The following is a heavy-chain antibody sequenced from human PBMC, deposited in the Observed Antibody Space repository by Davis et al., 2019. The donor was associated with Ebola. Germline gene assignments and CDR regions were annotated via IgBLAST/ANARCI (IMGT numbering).Heavy chain of an antibody. CDR1: GYTFTSYG. V-gene: IGHV1-18*01. Sequence: AASVKVSCKASGYTFTSYGISWVRQAPGQGLEWMGWISAYNGNTNYAQKLQGRVTMTTDTSTSTAYMELRSLRSDDTAVYYCARLTTRTYYDFWSGYYPYRDYYYGMDVWGQGTTVTVFS. CDR2: ISAYNGNT. D-gene: IGHD3-3*01. J-gene: IGHJ6*02. CDR3: ARLTTRTYYDFWSGYYPYRDYYYGMDV.